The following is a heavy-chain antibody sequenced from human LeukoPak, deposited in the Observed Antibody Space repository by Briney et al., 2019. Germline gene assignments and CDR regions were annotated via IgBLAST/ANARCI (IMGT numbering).Heavy chain of an antibody. V-gene: IGHV4-31*03. CDR1: GGSISSGGYS. D-gene: IGHD2-8*01. J-gene: IGHJ6*02. CDR2: IYYSGST. Sequence: PSQTLSLTCTVSGGSISSGGYSWSWIRQHPGKGLEWIGYIYYSGSTYYNPSLKSRVTISVDTSKNQFSLKLSSVTAADTAVYYCARDFLMVYEQYYYYYGTDVWGQGTTVTVSS. CDR3: ARDFLMVYEQYYYYYGTDV.